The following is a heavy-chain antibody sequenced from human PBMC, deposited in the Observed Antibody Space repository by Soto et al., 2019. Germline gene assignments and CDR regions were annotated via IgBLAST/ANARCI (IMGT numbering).Heavy chain of an antibody. J-gene: IGHJ1*01. CDR2: INAGNGNT. Sequence: ASVKVSCKASGYTFTSYAMHWVRQAPGQRLEWMGWINAGNGNTKYSQKFQGRVTITRDTSASTAYMELSSLRSEDTAVYYCASSTYDSSGQIRSAHEYFQHWGQGTLVTVSS. V-gene: IGHV1-3*01. D-gene: IGHD3-22*01. CDR3: ASSTYDSSGQIRSAHEYFQH. CDR1: GYTFTSYA.